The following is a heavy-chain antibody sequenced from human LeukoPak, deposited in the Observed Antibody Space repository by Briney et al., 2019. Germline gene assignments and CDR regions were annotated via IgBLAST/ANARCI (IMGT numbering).Heavy chain of an antibody. CDR1: GGSMTNYY. D-gene: IGHD4-11*01. CDR2: IYYSVST. Sequence: NTSETLSFTCAVSGGSMTNYYWSWIRQPPGKGLEWIGYIYYSVSTNYNPSLKSRLAISVDTSKNQFSLRLSSVTAADTAVYYCARLRGNYFPDYWGQGTLVTVSS. J-gene: IGHJ4*02. V-gene: IGHV4-59*01. CDR3: ARLRGNYFPDY.